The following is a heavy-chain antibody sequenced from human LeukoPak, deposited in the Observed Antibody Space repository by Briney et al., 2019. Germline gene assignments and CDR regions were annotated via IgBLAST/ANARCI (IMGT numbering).Heavy chain of an antibody. CDR2: IDHTGIT. V-gene: IGHV4-59*01. J-gene: IGHJ6*03. CDR1: DDSITLYY. CDR3: ARGRVSSSTWYSTYYYYFYMDV. D-gene: IGHD1-1*01. Sequence: SETLSLTCTVSDDSITLYYWSWIRQPPGKGLEWIGYIDHTGITNYNPSLNGRVSISRDTTKNLFSLRLRSVTAADTAVYFCARGRVSSSTWYSTYYYYFYMDVWGKGTTVTVSS.